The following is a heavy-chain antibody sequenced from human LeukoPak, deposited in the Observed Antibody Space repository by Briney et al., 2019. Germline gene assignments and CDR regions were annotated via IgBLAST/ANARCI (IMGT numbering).Heavy chain of an antibody. Sequence: NPSETLSLTCTVSGGSISSSSYYWGWIRQPPGKGLEWIGSIYYSGSTYYNPSLKSRVTISVDTSKNQFSLKLSSVTAADTAVYYCARGRTIVVVTAAVDDAFDIWGQGTMVTVSS. CDR2: IYYSGST. CDR1: GGSISSSSYY. D-gene: IGHD2-21*02. CDR3: ARGRTIVVVTAAVDDAFDI. V-gene: IGHV4-39*07. J-gene: IGHJ3*02.